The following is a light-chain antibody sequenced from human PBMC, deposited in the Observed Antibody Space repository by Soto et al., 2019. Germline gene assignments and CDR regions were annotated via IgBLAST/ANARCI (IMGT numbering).Light chain of an antibody. J-gene: IGLJ2*01. CDR3: SSFADSNFS. CDR1: SSDVGGYNY. Sequence: QSVLTQPPSASGSPGQSVTISCTGTSSDVGGYNYVSWYQHHPGKAPKLLIYEVTKRPSGVPDRFSGSKSGNTASLTVSGLQAEDEADYYCSSFADSNFSFGGGTKLTVL. V-gene: IGLV2-8*01. CDR2: EVT.